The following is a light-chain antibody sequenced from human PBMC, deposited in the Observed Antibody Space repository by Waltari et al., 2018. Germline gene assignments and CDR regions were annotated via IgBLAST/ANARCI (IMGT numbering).Light chain of an antibody. CDR3: MQALQTPPT. CDR1: QSLLHSNGYNY. J-gene: IGKJ2*01. Sequence: DIVMTQSPLPLPVTPGEPASISCRSSQSLLHSNGYNYLDWYLQKPGQSPQLLIYLGSNRASGVPDRFSGSGSGTDFTLKISRVEAEDVGVYYCMQALQTPPTFGQGTKLEI. V-gene: IGKV2-28*01. CDR2: LGS.